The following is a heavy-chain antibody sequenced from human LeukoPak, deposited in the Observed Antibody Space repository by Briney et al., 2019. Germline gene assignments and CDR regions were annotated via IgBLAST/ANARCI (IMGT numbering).Heavy chain of an antibody. CDR1: GGSFSGYY. D-gene: IGHD3-3*01. J-gene: IGHJ4*02. V-gene: IGHV4-34*01. Sequence: KPSETLSLTCAVYGGSFSGYYWSWIRQPPGKGLEWIGEINHSGSTNYNPSLKSRVTISVDTSKNQFSLKLSSVTAADTAVYYCARHVGDFWSGYYIHFDYWGQGTLVTVSS. CDR2: INHSGST. CDR3: ARHVGDFWSGYYIHFDY.